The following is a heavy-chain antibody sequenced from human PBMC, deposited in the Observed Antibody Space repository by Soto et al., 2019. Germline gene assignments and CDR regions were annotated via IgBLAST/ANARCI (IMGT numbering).Heavy chain of an antibody. V-gene: IGHV3-30-3*01. CDR1: GFTFSSYA. D-gene: IGHD2-8*02. Sequence: QVQLVESGGGVVQPGRSLRLSCAASGFTFSSYAMHWVRQAPGKGLEWVAVISYDGSNKYYADSVKGRFPISRDNSKNTLYLQMNSLRAEDTAVYYCARDRAYGGVGSNWFDPWGQGTLVTVSS. J-gene: IGHJ5*02. CDR3: ARDRAYGGVGSNWFDP. CDR2: ISYDGSNK.